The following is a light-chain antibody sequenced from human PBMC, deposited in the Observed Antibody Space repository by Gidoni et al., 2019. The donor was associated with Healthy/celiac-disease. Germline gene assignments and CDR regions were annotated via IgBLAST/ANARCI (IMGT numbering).Light chain of an antibody. Sequence: DIQMTQYPYSLSASVGDRVTITCQASQDISNYLNWYQQQPGKAPKLLIYDASNLETGVPSRFSGSGSGTDFTFTISSLQPEDIATYYCQQYDNLPYTFGQGTKLEIK. CDR3: QQYDNLPYT. J-gene: IGKJ2*01. V-gene: IGKV1-33*01. CDR1: QDISNY. CDR2: DAS.